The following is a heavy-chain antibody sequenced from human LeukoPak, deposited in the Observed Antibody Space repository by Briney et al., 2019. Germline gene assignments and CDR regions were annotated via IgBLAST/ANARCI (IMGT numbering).Heavy chain of an antibody. CDR2: IRYDGSNK. D-gene: IGHD6-13*01. V-gene: IGHV3-30*02. Sequence: GGSLRLSCAASGFTFSSYDMLWVRQAPGKGLEWVAFIRYDGSNKYYADSVKGRFTISRDNSKNTLYLQMNSLRAEDTAVYYCAKKGPRAGSSSWLEDYWGQGTLVTVSS. CDR1: GFTFSSYD. CDR3: AKKGPRAGSSSWLEDY. J-gene: IGHJ4*02.